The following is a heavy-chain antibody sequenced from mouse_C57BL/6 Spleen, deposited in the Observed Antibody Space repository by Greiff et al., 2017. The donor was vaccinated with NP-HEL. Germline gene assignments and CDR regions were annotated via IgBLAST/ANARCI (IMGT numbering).Heavy chain of an antibody. CDR2: IYPGDGDT. CDR1: GYAFSSSW. J-gene: IGHJ1*03. Sequence: QVQLKESGPELVKPGASVKISCKASGYAFSSSWMNWVKQRPGKGLEWIGRIYPGDGDTNYNGKFKGKATLTADKSSSTAYMQLSSLTSEDSAVYFCAREVVATRWYFDVWGTGTTVTVSS. D-gene: IGHD1-1*01. CDR3: AREVVATRWYFDV. V-gene: IGHV1-82*01.